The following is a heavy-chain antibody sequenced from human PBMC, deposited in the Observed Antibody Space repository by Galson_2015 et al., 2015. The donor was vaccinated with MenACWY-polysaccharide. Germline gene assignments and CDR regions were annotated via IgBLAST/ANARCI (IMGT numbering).Heavy chain of an antibody. V-gene: IGHV3-48*02. Sequence: SLRLSYAASGFTFSSYSMNWVRQAPGKGLEWVSYISSGGTIYYADSVKGRFTISRDNAKNSLYLQMNSLRDDDTAVYYCARVLKGLVGATPDYWGQGTLVTVSS. D-gene: IGHD1-26*01. CDR1: GFTFSSYS. CDR3: ARVLKGLVGATPDY. J-gene: IGHJ4*02. CDR2: ISSGGTI.